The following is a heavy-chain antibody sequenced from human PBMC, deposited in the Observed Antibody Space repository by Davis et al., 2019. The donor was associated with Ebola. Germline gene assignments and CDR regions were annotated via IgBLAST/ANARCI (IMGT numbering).Heavy chain of an antibody. CDR3: ARKLELRKYYYYYYGMDV. D-gene: IGHD1-7*01. Sequence: MPSETLSLTCAVSGGSISSSNWWSWVRQPPGKGLEWIGEIYHSGSTNYNPSLKSRVTISVAKSTHQFSLKLGSVTAADTAVYYCARKLELRKYYYYYYGMDVWGQGTTVTVSS. CDR2: IYHSGST. V-gene: IGHV4-4*02. CDR1: GGSISSSNW. J-gene: IGHJ6*02.